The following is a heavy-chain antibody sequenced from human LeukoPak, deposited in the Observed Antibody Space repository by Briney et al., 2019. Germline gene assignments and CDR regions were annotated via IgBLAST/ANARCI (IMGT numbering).Heavy chain of an antibody. CDR3: ARDSDYFDY. Sequence: GGSLRLSCAASGFNFSDYYMSWIRQAPGKGLEWISYISGGAGTIYYADSVKGRFTISRDNAKNSVYLQMNSLRAEDTAVYYCARDSDYFDYWGQGTLVTVSS. CDR1: GFNFSDYY. D-gene: IGHD3-10*01. V-gene: IGHV3-11*01. CDR2: ISGGAGTI. J-gene: IGHJ4*02.